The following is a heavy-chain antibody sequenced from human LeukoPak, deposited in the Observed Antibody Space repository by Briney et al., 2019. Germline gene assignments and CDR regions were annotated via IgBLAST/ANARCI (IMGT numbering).Heavy chain of an antibody. CDR2: INHSGST. CDR3: ARGHLRNYDILTYNWFDP. D-gene: IGHD3-9*01. V-gene: IGHV4-34*01. J-gene: IGHJ5*02. Sequence: SETLSLTCAVYGGSFSGYYWSWIRQPPAKGLEWIGEINHSGSTNYNPSLKSRVTISVDTSKNQFSLKLSSVTAADTAVYYCARGHLRNYDILTYNWFDPWGQGTLVTVSS. CDR1: GGSFSGYY.